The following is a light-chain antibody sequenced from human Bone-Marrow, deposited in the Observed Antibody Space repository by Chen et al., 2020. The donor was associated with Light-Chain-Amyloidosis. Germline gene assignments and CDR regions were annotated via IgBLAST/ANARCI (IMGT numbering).Light chain of an antibody. CDR1: NIGSTS. V-gene: IGLV3-21*02. Sequence: SYVLTQPSSVSVAPGQTATIACGGKNIGSTSVHWYQQTPGQAPLLVVYDDSDRPSGTPERLSGSNSGKPATLTISRVEAGDEADYSCQVWDRSSDRPVFGGGPKLTVL. J-gene: IGLJ3*02. CDR2: DDS. CDR3: QVWDRSSDRPV.